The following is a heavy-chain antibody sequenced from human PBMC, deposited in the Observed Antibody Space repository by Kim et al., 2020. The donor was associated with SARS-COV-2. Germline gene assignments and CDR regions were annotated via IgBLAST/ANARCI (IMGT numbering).Heavy chain of an antibody. V-gene: IGHV4-39*01. Sequence: SETLSLTCTVSGGSISSSSYYWGWIRQPPGKGLEWIGSIFYSGSTYYNPSLKSRVTISVDTSKNQFSLKLSSVTAADTAVYYFARPTYSSSCDFDYWGQGTLVTVSS. CDR3: ARPTYSSSCDFDY. CDR2: IFYSGST. J-gene: IGHJ4*02. D-gene: IGHD6-13*01. CDR1: GGSISSSSYY.